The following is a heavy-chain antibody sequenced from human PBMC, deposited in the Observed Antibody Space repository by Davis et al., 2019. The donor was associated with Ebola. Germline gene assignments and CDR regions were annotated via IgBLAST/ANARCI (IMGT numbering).Heavy chain of an antibody. CDR3: ARDLRGWGDFDY. J-gene: IGHJ4*02. D-gene: IGHD3-10*01. Sequence: ASVQVSCKASGYTLVSYYAHWVRQAPGQGLEWMGIINPSGGTSTYAQKFQGRVTMTRDTSTNTLYMELSSLTSGDTPVYYCARDLRGWGDFDYWGQGTLVTVSS. V-gene: IGHV1-46*01. CDR2: INPSGGTS. CDR1: GYTLVSYY.